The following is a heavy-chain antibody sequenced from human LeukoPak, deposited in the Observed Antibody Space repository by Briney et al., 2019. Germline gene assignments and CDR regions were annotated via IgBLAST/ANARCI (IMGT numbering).Heavy chain of an antibody. J-gene: IGHJ5*02. CDR1: GYSIRGVYY. V-gene: IGHV4-38-2*01. Sequence: PSETLSLTCAVSGYSIRGVYYWGWIRQSPGKGLQWIGNIHHSGSTYYNPSLKSRVTMSVDTSKNQFSLKLSSVTAADTAVYFCASDLIAAGGSTLGSWGQGTLVTVSS. CDR2: IHHSGST. CDR3: ASDLIAAGGSTLGS. D-gene: IGHD6-13*01.